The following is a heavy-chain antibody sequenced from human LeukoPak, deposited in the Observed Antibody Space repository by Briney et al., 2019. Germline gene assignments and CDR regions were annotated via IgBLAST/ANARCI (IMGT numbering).Heavy chain of an antibody. CDR3: AKGGGFSGWYDY. V-gene: IGHV3-23*01. Sequence: GGSLRLSCAASGFTLSSYAMSWVRQAPGKGLEWVSAISGSGGSTYYADSVKGRFTISRDNSKNTLCLQMNSLRAEDTAVYYCAKGGGFSGWYDYWGQGTLVTVSS. CDR1: GFTLSSYA. D-gene: IGHD6-19*01. CDR2: ISGSGGST. J-gene: IGHJ4*02.